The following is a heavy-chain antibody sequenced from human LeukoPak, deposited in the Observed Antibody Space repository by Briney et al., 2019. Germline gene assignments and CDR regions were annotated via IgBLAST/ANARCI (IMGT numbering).Heavy chain of an antibody. CDR1: GYTFTGHY. CDR2: IIPILGIA. J-gene: IGHJ4*02. CDR3: ARDGEMATSYFDY. Sequence: ASVKVSCKASGYTFTGHYMHWVRQAPGQGLEWMGRIIPILGIANYAQKFQGRVTITADKSTSTAYMELSSLRSEDTAVYYCARDGEMATSYFDYWGQGTLVTVSS. D-gene: IGHD5-12*01. V-gene: IGHV1-69*04.